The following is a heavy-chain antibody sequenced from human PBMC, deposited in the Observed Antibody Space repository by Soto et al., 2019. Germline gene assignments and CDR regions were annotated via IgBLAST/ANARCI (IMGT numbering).Heavy chain of an antibody. CDR3: RSSSRYSTDV. CDR1: GGSITSSFY. CDR2: IYGTGNT. D-gene: IGHD6-13*01. J-gene: IGHJ6*02. V-gene: IGHV4-39*01. Sequence: QLKLQESGPGLVKPSETLSLSCTVSGGSITSSFYWGWIRQPPGKGLEWIGSIYGTGNTYYNPSLKGRVTIYADTSKNQFSLNLISVTAADTAVYYCRSSSRYSTDVWGQGATVTVSS.